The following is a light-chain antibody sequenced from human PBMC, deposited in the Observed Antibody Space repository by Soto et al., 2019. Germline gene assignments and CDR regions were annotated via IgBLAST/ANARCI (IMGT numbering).Light chain of an antibody. CDR3: QHYDSSPPYT. CDR1: QSISSSF. Sequence: EIVLTQSPGTLSLSPGERAALSCRASQSISSSFLAWYQHKPGQAPRLLIHGASSRATGIPDRFSGSGSGTDFTLTISRLDPEDFAVYYCQHYDSSPPYTFGQGTKVDIK. J-gene: IGKJ2*01. CDR2: GAS. V-gene: IGKV3-20*01.